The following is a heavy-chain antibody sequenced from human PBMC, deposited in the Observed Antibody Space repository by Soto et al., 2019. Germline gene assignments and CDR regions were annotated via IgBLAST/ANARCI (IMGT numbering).Heavy chain of an antibody. CDR2: VNPSGGST. D-gene: IGHD3-3*01. CDR3: ARDGQRDFWSGYYPGY. Sequence: ASVKGSCKASGYTFTSYYMHWVRQAPGQGLEWMGIVNPSGGSTSYAQKFQGRVTMTRDTSTSTVYMELSSLRSEDTAVYYCARDGQRDFWSGYYPGYWGQGTLVTVSS. J-gene: IGHJ4*02. V-gene: IGHV1-46*01. CDR1: GYTFTSYY.